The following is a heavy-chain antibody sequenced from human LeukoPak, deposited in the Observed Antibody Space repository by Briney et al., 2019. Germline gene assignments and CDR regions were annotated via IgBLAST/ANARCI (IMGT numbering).Heavy chain of an antibody. D-gene: IGHD2-2*01. Sequence: GRSLRLSCAASGFTFDDYAMHWVRQAPGKGLEWVSGISWNSGSIGYADSVKGRFTISRDNAKNSLYLQMNSLRAEDTAVYYCARDIVVVPAPFDPWGQGTLVTVSS. V-gene: IGHV3-9*01. J-gene: IGHJ5*02. CDR1: GFTFDDYA. CDR2: ISWNSGSI. CDR3: ARDIVVVPAPFDP.